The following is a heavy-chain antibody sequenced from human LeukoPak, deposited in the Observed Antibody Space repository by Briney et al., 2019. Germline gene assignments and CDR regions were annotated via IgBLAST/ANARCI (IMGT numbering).Heavy chain of an antibody. CDR2: INPNTGST. V-gene: IGHV1-2*02. CDR3: ARPSIPGTLMFDF. D-gene: IGHD6-13*01. Sequence: ASVKVSCKASGYTFNDYYMHWVRQAPGQGLEWMGWINPNTGSTKYAQKFQGRVTMTRDTSINTAYMELSRMRSDDTAIYYCARPSIPGTLMFDFWGRGTLVTASS. J-gene: IGHJ4*02. CDR1: GYTFNDYY.